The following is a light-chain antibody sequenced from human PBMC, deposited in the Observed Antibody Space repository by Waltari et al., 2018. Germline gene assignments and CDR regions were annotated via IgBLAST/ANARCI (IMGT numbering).Light chain of an antibody. J-gene: IGKJ5*01. CDR3: QQTYSTPDT. CDR1: QIISSY. Sequence: DIQMTQSPHSLSASVGDRVTITRRASQIISSYLNWYQQKPGKAPKLLIYATSNLQSGVPSRFSGSGSGTDFSLTISSLQPEDFATYYCQQTYSTPDTFGQGTRLEFK. V-gene: IGKV1-39*01. CDR2: ATS.